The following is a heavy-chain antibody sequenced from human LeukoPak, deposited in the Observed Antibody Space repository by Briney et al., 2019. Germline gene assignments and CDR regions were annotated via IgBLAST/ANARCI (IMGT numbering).Heavy chain of an antibody. CDR1: GYSISSGYY. V-gene: IGHV4-38-2*02. D-gene: IGHD3-16*01. CDR3: ARQANDYVWGSYSGAYYFDY. J-gene: IGHJ4*02. CDR2: IYYSGST. Sequence: PSETLSLTCTVSGYSISSGYYWGWIRQPPGKGLEWIGSIYYSGSTYYNPSLKSRVTISVDTSKNQFSLKLSSVTAADTAVYYCARQANDYVWGSYSGAYYFDYWGQGTLVTVSS.